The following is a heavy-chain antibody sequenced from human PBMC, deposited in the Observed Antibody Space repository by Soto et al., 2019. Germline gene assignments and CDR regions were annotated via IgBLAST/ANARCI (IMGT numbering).Heavy chain of an antibody. CDR3: ARQRGQSYDSSGCDY. J-gene: IGHJ4*02. CDR1: GFTFSSYG. D-gene: IGHD3-22*01. Sequence: GGSLRLSCAASGFTFSSYGMHWVRQAPGKGLEWVAVIWYDGSNKYYADSVKGRFTISRGTSKNTLYLQMNSLRAEDTAVYYPARQRGQSYDSSGCDYWGQGPLATVPS. CDR2: IWYDGSNK. V-gene: IGHV3-33*01.